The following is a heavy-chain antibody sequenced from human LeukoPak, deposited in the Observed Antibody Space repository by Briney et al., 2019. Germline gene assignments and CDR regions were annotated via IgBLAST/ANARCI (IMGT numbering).Heavy chain of an antibody. CDR1: GGSISSGGHY. D-gene: IGHD2-2*02. Sequence: SETQSLTCTVSGGSISSGGHYWSWIRQHPGKGLEWIGYIYYSGSTYYNPSLKGRVTISVDTSKNQFSLKLSSVTAADTAVYYCARVGYCSSTSCYSFGWFDPWGQGTLVTVSS. CDR2: IYYSGST. J-gene: IGHJ5*02. V-gene: IGHV4-31*03. CDR3: ARVGYCSSTSCYSFGWFDP.